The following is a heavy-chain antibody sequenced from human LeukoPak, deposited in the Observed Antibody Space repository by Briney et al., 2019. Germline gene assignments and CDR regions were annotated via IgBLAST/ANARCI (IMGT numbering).Heavy chain of an antibody. J-gene: IGHJ5*02. Sequence: ASVKVSCKASGYTFTSYGISWVRQAPGQGLEWMGWSSAYNGNTNYGQKLQGRVTMTTDTSTSTAYMELRSLKSDDTAVYYCAKSSMIVVVISDHWGQGTLVTVSS. D-gene: IGHD3-22*01. V-gene: IGHV1-18*01. CDR1: GYTFTSYG. CDR3: AKSSMIVVVISDH. CDR2: SSAYNGNT.